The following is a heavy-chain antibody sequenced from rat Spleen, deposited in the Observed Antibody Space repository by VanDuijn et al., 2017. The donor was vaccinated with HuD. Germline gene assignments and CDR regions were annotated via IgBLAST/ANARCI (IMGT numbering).Heavy chain of an antibody. V-gene: IGHV5-31*01. CDR2: ISTGGGNT. CDR3: ARGGYNYGWFAY. CDR1: GLTFNNYW. Sequence: EVQLVESGGGLVQPGGSLKLSCVASGLTFNNYWMTWIRQAPGKGLEWVASISTGGGNTYYRDSVKGRFTISRDNAKNTLYLQMDSLRSEDTATYYCARGGYNYGWFAYWGQGTLVTVSS. J-gene: IGHJ3*01. D-gene: IGHD1-9*01.